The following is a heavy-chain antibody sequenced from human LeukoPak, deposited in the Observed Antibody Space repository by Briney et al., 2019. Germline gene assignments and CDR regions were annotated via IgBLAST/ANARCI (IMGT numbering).Heavy chain of an antibody. Sequence: GGSLRLSCVGSGFMFSDYYMSWIHQAPGKGLEWVSYISNDSVDKDYVDSVRGRFTISRDNAKKSMYLQMSGLRVEDTAVYYCARRDWVSGAVRAFDIWGQGTMVTVSS. CDR3: ARRDWVSGAVRAFDI. D-gene: IGHD3-3*01. CDR2: ISNDSVDK. CDR1: GFMFSDYY. J-gene: IGHJ3*02. V-gene: IGHV3-11*06.